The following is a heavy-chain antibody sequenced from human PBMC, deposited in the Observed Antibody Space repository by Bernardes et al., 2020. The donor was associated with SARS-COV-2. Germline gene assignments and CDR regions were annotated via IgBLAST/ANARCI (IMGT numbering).Heavy chain of an antibody. Sequence: SETLSLTCSVSGGSITRSSDYWGWIRQPPGKGLEWIGSIYYSGNTYYNPSLRSRVTISVDTSKTQFSLKLRSVTAADTAVYYCARGWLRVPYGNWGQGTLVTVSS. J-gene: IGHJ4*02. V-gene: IGHV4-39*01. D-gene: IGHD5-12*01. CDR3: ARGWLRVPYGN. CDR2: IYYSGNT. CDR1: GGSITRSSDY.